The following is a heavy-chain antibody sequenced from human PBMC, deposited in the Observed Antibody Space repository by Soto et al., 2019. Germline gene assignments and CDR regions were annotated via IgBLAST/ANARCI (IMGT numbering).Heavy chain of an antibody. D-gene: IGHD1-26*01. Sequence: EVQLVESGGGLVQPGGSLRLSCAASGFTFSSYWMHWVRQAPGKGLVWVSRINSDGSSTSYADSVKGRFTISRDNAKNTLYLKMNSLRAEDTGVYYCARTYSGSAQGVWYFDYWGQGTLVTVSS. V-gene: IGHV3-74*01. J-gene: IGHJ4*02. CDR3: ARTYSGSAQGVWYFDY. CDR1: GFTFSSYW. CDR2: INSDGSST.